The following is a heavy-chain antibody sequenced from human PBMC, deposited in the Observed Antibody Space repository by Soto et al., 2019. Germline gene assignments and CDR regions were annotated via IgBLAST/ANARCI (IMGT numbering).Heavy chain of an antibody. CDR2: IKSKTDGGRT. CDR3: TTHGAIAARPIGYYYYGMDV. Sequence: GSLRLSCAASGXTFSNAGMSWVRRAPGKGLEWVGRIKSKTDGGRTDYAAPVKGRFTISRDDSKNTLYLQMNSLKTEDTAVYYCTTHGAIAARPIGYYYYGMDVWGQGTTVTVS. V-gene: IGHV3-15*01. CDR1: GXTFSNAG. J-gene: IGHJ6*02. D-gene: IGHD6-6*01.